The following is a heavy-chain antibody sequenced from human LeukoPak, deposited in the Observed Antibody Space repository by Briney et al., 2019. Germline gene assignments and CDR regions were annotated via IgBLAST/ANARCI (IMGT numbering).Heavy chain of an antibody. V-gene: IGHV2-5*02. J-gene: IGHJ5*02. Sequence: ALSLTCTVSGDSISSRSYYWGWIRQPPGKALEWLALIYWDDDKRYSPSLKSRLTITKDTSKNQVVLTMTNMDPVDTATYYCAHENQAVATTFDPWGQGTLVTVSS. CDR1: GDSISSRSYY. CDR2: IYWDDDK. D-gene: IGHD6-19*01. CDR3: AHENQAVATTFDP.